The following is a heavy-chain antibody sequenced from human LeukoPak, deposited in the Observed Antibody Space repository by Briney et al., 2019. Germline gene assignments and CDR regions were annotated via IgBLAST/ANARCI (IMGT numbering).Heavy chain of an antibody. D-gene: IGHD2-2*01. CDR1: GGSISSSSYY. V-gene: IGHV4-39*07. Sequence: SETLSLTCTVSGGSISSSSYYWGWIRQPPGKGLEWIGSIYYSGSTYYNPSLKSRVTISVDTSKNQFSLKLSSVTAADTAVYYCAREDCSSISCYYTDVWGKGTTVIVSS. J-gene: IGHJ6*03. CDR3: AREDCSSISCYYTDV. CDR2: IYYSGST.